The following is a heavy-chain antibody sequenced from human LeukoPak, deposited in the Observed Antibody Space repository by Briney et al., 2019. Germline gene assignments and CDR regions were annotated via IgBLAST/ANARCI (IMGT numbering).Heavy chain of an antibody. D-gene: IGHD3-10*01. J-gene: IGHJ3*02. V-gene: IGHV3-53*01. CDR1: GFTFSSYA. CDR3: ARDGGSGSDAFDI. Sequence: PGGSLRLSCSASGFTFSSYAMHWVRQAPGKGLEWVSVIYSGGSTYYADSVKGRFTISRDNSKNTLYLQMNSLRAEDTAVYYCARDGGSGSDAFDIWGQGTMVTVSS. CDR2: IYSGGST.